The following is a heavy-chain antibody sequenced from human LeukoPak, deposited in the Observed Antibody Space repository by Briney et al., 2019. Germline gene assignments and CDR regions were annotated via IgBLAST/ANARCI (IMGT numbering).Heavy chain of an antibody. V-gene: IGHV3-23*01. CDR2: ISGGGGST. D-gene: IGHD6-6*01. Sequence: GGSLRLSCAASGFTFSSYAMTWVRQAPGKGLEWVSAISGGGGSTYYADSVKGRFTISRDNSKNTLYVQMNSLRAEDTALYYCAKEKWGYSGSNFDYWGQGTLVTVSS. J-gene: IGHJ4*02. CDR3: AKEKWGYSGSNFDY. CDR1: GFTFSSYA.